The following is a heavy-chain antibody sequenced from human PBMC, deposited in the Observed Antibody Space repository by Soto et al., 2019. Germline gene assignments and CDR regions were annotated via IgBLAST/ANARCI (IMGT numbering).Heavy chain of an antibody. V-gene: IGHV3-21*06. D-gene: IGHD3-22*01. CDR2: ITKSGYM. J-gene: IGHJ4*02. CDR1: GFTFSDYS. CDR3: ARGGQYDSRGYYHPFDY. Sequence: EVQLVESGGGLVKPGGSLRLSCVVSGFTFSDYSMNWVRQAPGKGLEWVSSITKSGYMSYADSMKGRFTISRDNAKNSLHLQMGGLSAEDTAVYYCARGGQYDSRGYYHPFDYWGQGTLVTVSS.